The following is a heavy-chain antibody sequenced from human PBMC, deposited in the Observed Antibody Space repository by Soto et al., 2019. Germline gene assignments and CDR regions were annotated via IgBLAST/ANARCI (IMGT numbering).Heavy chain of an antibody. J-gene: IGHJ5*02. V-gene: IGHV4-4*07. CDR3: ARGQRFSDWFDP. Sequence: SETLSLTCSVSGGTISGYYWTWIRQPAGKGLEWIGRIYSSGNTKYNPSLQSRVTMSLDTSNNKFSLRLTSVTAADTAVYYCARGQRFSDWFDPWGQGTLVTVSS. CDR1: GGTISGYY. D-gene: IGHD3-3*01. CDR2: IYSSGNT.